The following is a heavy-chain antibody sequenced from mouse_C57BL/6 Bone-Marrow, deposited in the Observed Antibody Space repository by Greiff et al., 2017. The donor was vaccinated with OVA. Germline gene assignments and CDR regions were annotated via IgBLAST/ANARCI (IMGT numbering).Heavy chain of an antibody. CDR2: INPDSSTI. V-gene: IGHV4-1*01. D-gene: IGHD1-1*01. Sequence: EVKLMESGGGLVQPGGSLKLSCAASGIDFSRYWMSWVRRAPGKGLEWIGEINPDSSTINYAPSLKDKFIISRDNAKKTLYLQMSKVRSEDTALYYCASYGSRYYYAMDYWGQGTSVTVSS. CDR1: GIDFSRYW. J-gene: IGHJ4*01. CDR3: ASYGSRYYYAMDY.